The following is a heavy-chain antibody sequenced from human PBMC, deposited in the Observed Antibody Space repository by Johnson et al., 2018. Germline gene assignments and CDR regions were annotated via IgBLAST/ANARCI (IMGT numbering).Heavy chain of an antibody. J-gene: IGHJ6*03. CDR3: ARGGYGYKSPTYSYYYYMDV. D-gene: IGHD5-24*01. V-gene: IGHV1-46*01. CDR1: GYTFTSYY. Sequence: VQLVESGAEVKKPGASVKVSCKASGYTFTSYYMHWVRQAPGQGLEWMGIINPSGGSTSYAQKFQGRVTMTRDTSTSTVYMELSSLRSEDTAVYYCARGGYGYKSPTYSYYYYMDVWGKGTTVTVSS. CDR2: INPSGGST.